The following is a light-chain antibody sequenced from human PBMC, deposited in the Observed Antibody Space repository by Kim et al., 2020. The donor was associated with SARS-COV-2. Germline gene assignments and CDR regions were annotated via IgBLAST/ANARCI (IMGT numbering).Light chain of an antibody. CDR3: QQSYITPIT. J-gene: IGKJ5*01. Sequence: ASVGDRVTITCRASQSINTYITWYQHKSGKAPNLLIYRASNLYSGVPSRFSGSGSGTDFSLTITGLQPEDFATYYCQQSYITPITFGQGTRLEIK. CDR2: RAS. V-gene: IGKV1-39*01. CDR1: QSINTY.